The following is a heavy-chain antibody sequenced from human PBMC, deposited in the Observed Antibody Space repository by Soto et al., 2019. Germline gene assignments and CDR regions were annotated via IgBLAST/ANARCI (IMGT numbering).Heavy chain of an antibody. CDR2: IKQDGSKK. D-gene: IGHD6-25*01. CDR1: GFTFSSYW. J-gene: IGHJ4*01. CDR3: VRMRFAASSNYFDY. V-gene: IGHV3-7*01. Sequence: EVQLVESGGGLVQPGGSLRVSCAASGFTFSSYWMSWVRQAPGKGLEWVANIKQDGSKKYYVDSVKGRFTISRDNAKNSLYLQMNSMRVDDTAVYYCVRMRFAASSNYFDYWGHGTLVTVSS.